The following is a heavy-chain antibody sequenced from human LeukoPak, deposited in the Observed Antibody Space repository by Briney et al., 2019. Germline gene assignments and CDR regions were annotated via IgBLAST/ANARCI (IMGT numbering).Heavy chain of an antibody. D-gene: IGHD2-21*01. CDR1: GGSISSYY. V-gene: IGHV4-4*07. Sequence: PSETLSLTCTVSGGSISSYYWSWLRQPAGKALEWIGRIYTSGSTNYNPSLKSRVTMSVDTSKNQFSLKLSSVTAADTAVYYCARDLFLSGEGGFDPWGQGTLVTVSS. CDR3: ARDLFLSGEGGFDP. J-gene: IGHJ5*02. CDR2: IYTSGST.